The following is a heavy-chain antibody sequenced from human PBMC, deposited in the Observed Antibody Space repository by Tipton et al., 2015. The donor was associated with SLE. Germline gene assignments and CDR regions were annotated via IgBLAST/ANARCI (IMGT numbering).Heavy chain of an antibody. CDR2: INHSGST. D-gene: IGHD1-26*01. Sequence: LRLSCAVYGGSFSGYYWSWIRQPPGKGLEWIGEINHSGSTNYNPSLKSRVTISVDTSKNQFSLKLSSVTAADTAVYYCASLEGATGYWGQGTLVTVSS. J-gene: IGHJ4*02. CDR1: GGSFSGYY. V-gene: IGHV4-34*01. CDR3: ASLEGATGY.